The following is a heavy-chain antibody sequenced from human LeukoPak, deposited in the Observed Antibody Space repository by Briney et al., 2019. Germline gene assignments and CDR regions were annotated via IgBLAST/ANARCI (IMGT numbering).Heavy chain of an antibody. Sequence: SETLSLTCTVSGGSISSGGYYWSWIRQHPGKGLEWIGYIYYSGSTYYNPSLKSRVTISVDTSKNQFSLKLSSVTAADTAVYYCARGGIAAAPEHYWGQGTLVTVSS. CDR2: IYYSGST. D-gene: IGHD6-13*01. J-gene: IGHJ4*02. CDR3: ARGGIAAAPEHY. CDR1: GGSISSGGYY. V-gene: IGHV4-61*08.